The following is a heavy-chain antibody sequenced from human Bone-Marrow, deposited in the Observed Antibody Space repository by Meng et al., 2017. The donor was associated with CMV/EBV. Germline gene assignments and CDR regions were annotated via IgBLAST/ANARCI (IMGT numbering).Heavy chain of an antibody. CDR3: ARDISVGISVWDSMDV. V-gene: IGHV3-9*01. CDR1: GFTFSSYA. CDR2: ISWNGGSK. D-gene: IGHD1-26*01. J-gene: IGHJ6*02. Sequence: SLKISCAASGFTFSSYAMHWVRQAPGKGLEWVSGISWNGGSKGYADSGKGRFTISRDNSKNTLYLQMNSLRAEDTAVYYCARDISVGISVWDSMDVWGQGTTVTVYS.